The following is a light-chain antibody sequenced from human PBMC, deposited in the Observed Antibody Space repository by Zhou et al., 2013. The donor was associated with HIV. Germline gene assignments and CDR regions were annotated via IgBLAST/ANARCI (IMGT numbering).Light chain of an antibody. V-gene: IGKV1-39*01. CDR3: QQSYSIPYS. CDR2: AAS. CDR1: QSIS. Sequence: DIQMTQSPSSLSASVGDRVTITCRASQSISLNWYQQKPGKAPKLLIYAASSLQSGVPSRFRGSGSGTDFTLTISSLQPEDFATYYCQQSYSIPYSFGQGTKLEI. J-gene: IGKJ2*03.